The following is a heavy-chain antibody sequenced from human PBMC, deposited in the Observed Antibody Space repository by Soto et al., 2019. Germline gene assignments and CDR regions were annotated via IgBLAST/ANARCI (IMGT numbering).Heavy chain of an antibody. D-gene: IGHD3-10*01. Sequence: EVQLVESGGGLVQPGGFLRLSCAASGFTFSSYEMNWVRQAPGKGLEWVSYISSSGSTIYYADSVKGRFTISRDNAKNSLYLQMNSLRAEDTAVYYCASTWFGEFLFDYWGQRTLVTVSS. CDR2: ISSSGSTI. J-gene: IGHJ4*02. CDR1: GFTFSSYE. CDR3: ASTWFGEFLFDY. V-gene: IGHV3-48*03.